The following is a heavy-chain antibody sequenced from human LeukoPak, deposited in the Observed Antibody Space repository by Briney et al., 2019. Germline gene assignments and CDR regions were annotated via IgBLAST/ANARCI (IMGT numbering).Heavy chain of an antibody. D-gene: IGHD3-10*01. Sequence: GGSLRLSCAASGFTFSSYSMNWVRQAPGKGLEWVSSYSTSSSHIYYADSVKGRFTISRDNAKNSLYLQMNSLRAEDTAMYYCARDGWFGDYNWFDPWGQGTLVTVSS. J-gene: IGHJ5*02. V-gene: IGHV3-21*01. CDR1: GFTFSSYS. CDR2: YSTSSSHI. CDR3: ARDGWFGDYNWFDP.